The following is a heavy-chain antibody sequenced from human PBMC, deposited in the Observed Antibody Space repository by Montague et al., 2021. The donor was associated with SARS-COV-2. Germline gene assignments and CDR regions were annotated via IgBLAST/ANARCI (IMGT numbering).Heavy chain of an antibody. D-gene: IGHD3-3*01. CDR1: GGSFSGYY. Sequence: SETLSLTCAVYGGSFSGYYWSWIRQPPGKGLEWIGEVNHSGSTNYNPSLKSRVTISVDTSKNQFSLKMNSVSAADTAVYYCARGQVTIFGVLIMVHAAGALEIWGRGTMVSVSS. CDR3: ARGQVTIFGVLIMVHAAGALEI. J-gene: IGHJ3*02. V-gene: IGHV4-34*01. CDR2: VNHSGST.